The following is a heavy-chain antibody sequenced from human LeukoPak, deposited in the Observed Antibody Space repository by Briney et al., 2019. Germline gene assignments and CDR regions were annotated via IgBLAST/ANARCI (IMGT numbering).Heavy chain of an antibody. V-gene: IGHV4-39*01. CDR2: IYYSKNT. CDR3: VSPRGFSYGYFDY. Sequence: SETLSLTCTVSGGSISSGDYYWGWIRQPPGKGLEWIGSIYYSKNTYYNPSLKSRVTISADTSKNQFSLTLGSVSATDTAVYYCVSPRGFSYGYFDYWGQGTLVTVSS. CDR1: GGSISSGDYY. D-gene: IGHD5-18*01. J-gene: IGHJ4*02.